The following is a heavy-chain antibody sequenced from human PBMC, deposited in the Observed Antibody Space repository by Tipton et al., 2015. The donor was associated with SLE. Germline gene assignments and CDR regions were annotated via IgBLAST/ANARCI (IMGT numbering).Heavy chain of an antibody. CDR1: GGSFSGYY. V-gene: IGHV4-34*01. Sequence: TLSLTCAVYGGSFSGYYWSWIRRPPGKGLEWIGEINHSGSTNYNPSLKSRVTISVDTSKNQFSLKLSSVTAADTAVYYCAVGYSFDYWGQGTLVTVSS. J-gene: IGHJ4*02. CDR2: INHSGST. CDR3: AVGYSFDY. D-gene: IGHD5-18*01.